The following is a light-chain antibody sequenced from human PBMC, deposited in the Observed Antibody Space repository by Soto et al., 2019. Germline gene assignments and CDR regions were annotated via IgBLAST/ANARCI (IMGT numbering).Light chain of an antibody. CDR1: QYINTR. Sequence: MTQSPSTLSASVGDGVTLSCRASQYINTRLAWYQHRPGQAPRLLIYQTSIRAAGIPARFSASGTGTDFTLTISDVQPEDFAVYYCHQRQSWPRTFGQGTKVDI. CDR3: HQRQSWPRT. J-gene: IGKJ1*01. CDR2: QTS. V-gene: IGKV3D-15*03.